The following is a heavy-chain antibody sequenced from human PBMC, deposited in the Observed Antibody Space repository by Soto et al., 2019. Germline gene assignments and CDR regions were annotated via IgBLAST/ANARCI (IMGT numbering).Heavy chain of an antibody. Sequence: EVQVLESGGKLVQPGGSLTLSCAASGFTFSTYAMAWVRQAPGKGLEWVSGVSASGLNTDYEEPVKGRFHISRAKSKDTVSLTMNSVRAEDTALYSCAKDRPRSTSGYFFDYWGQGTQVTVSS. CDR3: AKDRPRSTSGYFFDY. V-gene: IGHV3-23*01. D-gene: IGHD1-1*01. CDR2: VSASGLNT. CDR1: GFTFSTYA. J-gene: IGHJ4*02.